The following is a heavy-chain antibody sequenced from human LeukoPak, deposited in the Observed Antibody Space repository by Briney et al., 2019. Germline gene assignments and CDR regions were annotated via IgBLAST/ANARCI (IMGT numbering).Heavy chain of an antibody. D-gene: IGHD2-2*01. CDR3: ARTFYCSSTSCYSAFDI. V-gene: IGHV1-69*04. CDR1: GGTFSSYA. J-gene: IGHJ3*02. Sequence: SVKVSCKASGGTFSSYAISWVRQAPGQGLEWMGRIIPILGIANYAQKFQGRVTITADKSTSTAYMELSSLRSEDTAVYYCARTFYCSSTSCYSAFDIWGQGTMVTVSS. CDR2: IIPILGIA.